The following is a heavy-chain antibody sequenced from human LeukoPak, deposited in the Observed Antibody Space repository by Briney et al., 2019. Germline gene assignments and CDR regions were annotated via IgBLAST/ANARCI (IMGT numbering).Heavy chain of an antibody. CDR3: ARVVVRGVITPDAFDI. V-gene: IGHV4-59*08. D-gene: IGHD3-10*01. CDR1: GXSISSYY. CDR2: IYYSGST. Sequence: SETLSLTCTVSGXSISSYYWSWIRQPPGKGLEWIGYIYYSGSTNYNPSLKSRVTISVDTSKNQFSLKLSSVTAADTAVYYCARVVVRGVITPDAFDIWGQGTTVTVSS. J-gene: IGHJ3*02.